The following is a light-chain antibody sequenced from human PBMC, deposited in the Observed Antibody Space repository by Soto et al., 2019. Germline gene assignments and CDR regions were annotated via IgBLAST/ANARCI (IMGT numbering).Light chain of an antibody. CDR2: GAS. J-gene: IGKJ5*01. Sequence: EIVLTQSPGTLSLSPGERATLSCRASQSVYNNYLAWYRQRPGQDIKLLIYGASTRATGIPDRFSGSGSGTDFTLTISRLEPEDFAVYYCQQYAGSFTFGQGTRLEIK. V-gene: IGKV3-20*01. CDR3: QQYAGSFT. CDR1: QSVYNNY.